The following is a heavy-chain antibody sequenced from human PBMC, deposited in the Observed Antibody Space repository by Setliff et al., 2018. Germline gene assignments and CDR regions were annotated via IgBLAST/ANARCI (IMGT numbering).Heavy chain of an antibody. V-gene: IGHV4-38-2*02. CDR1: GYSISSAYY. J-gene: IGHJ6*03. CDR2: INHSGST. CDR3: ARGQGYYMDV. Sequence: SETLSLTCTVSGYSISSAYYWGWIRQPPGKGLEWIGEINHSGSTNYNPSLKSRVTISVDTSKNQFSLKLSSVTAADTAVYYCARGQGYYMDVWGKGTTVTVSS.